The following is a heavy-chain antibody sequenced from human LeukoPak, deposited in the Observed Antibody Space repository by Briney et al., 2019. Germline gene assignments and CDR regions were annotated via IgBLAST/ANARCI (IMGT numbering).Heavy chain of an antibody. CDR3: ARPTYYDSSGYLFDY. J-gene: IGHJ4*02. CDR2: IYYSGST. V-gene: IGHV4-39*01. Sequence: PSETLSLTCTVSGGSISSSSYYWGWIRQPPGKGLEWIGSIYYSGSTYYNPSLKSRVTISVDTSKNQFSLKLSSVTAADTAVYYCARPTYYDSSGYLFDYWGQGTLVTVSS. D-gene: IGHD3-22*01. CDR1: GGSISSSSYY.